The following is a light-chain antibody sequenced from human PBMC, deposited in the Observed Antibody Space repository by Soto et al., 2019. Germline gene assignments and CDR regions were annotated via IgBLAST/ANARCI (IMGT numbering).Light chain of an antibody. CDR1: QSVLISSSNKNY. J-gene: IGKJ2*01. Sequence: DIVMTQSPDSLAVSLGERATINGKSSQSVLISSSNKNYLGWYQQKPGQPPKLLISWASTRESGVPDRYSDSGSGTDFTLTSSSLQAEDVAVSYCQHRGTFGQGTKREIK. V-gene: IGKV4-1*01. CDR2: WAS. CDR3: QHRGT.